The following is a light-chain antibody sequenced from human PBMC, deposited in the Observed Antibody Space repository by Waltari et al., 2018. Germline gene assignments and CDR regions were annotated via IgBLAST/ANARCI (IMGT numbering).Light chain of an antibody. CDR1: LSLLYGFDNKNY. V-gene: IGKV4-1*01. Sequence: DIVMTQSPDSLAVSLGERATINCESRLSLLYGFDNKNYLAWYQQKPGQPPKLLIHWASTRESGVPDRFSGSGSGTEFALTISSLQAEDVAVYYCQQYLRAPRTFGQGTALEIK. J-gene: IGKJ2*02. CDR2: WAS. CDR3: QQYLRAPRT.